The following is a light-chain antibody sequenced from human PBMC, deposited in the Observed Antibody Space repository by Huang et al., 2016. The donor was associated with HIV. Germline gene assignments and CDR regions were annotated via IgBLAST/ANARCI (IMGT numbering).Light chain of an antibody. Sequence: EIVLTQSPVTLSLSPGERATLSCRASQSICNYVVWYQQKPGLGPRLLIYDAFNRATGIPARFSGSGSGTDFTLTITSLQPEDVAVYYCQQRKNWPITFGQGTRLQI. CDR1: QSICNY. CDR3: QQRKNWPIT. CDR2: DAF. J-gene: IGKJ5*01. V-gene: IGKV3-11*01.